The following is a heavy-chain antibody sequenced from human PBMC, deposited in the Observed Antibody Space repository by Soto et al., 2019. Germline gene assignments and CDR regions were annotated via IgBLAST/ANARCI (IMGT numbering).Heavy chain of an antibody. Sequence: LRLSCAASGFTFSNAWMSWVRQSPCKVLDWVGRIKSKTDGGTTDYAAPVKGRFTISRDDSKNTLYLQMNSLKTEDTAVYYCTTIAAAVANYYYGMDVWGQGTTVTVS. CDR3: TTIAAAVANYYYGMDV. V-gene: IGHV3-15*01. D-gene: IGHD6-13*01. CDR2: IKSKTDGGTT. J-gene: IGHJ6*02. CDR1: GFTFSNAW.